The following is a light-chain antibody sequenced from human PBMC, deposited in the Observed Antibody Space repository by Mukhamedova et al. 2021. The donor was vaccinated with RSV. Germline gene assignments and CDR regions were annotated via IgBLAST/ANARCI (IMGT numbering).Light chain of an antibody. CDR1: GDRF. Sequence: GDRFVCWYQQKPGQSPVVVIYQDTKRPSGIPGRFSGSNSGKTATLTISGAQPMDEADYYCQVWDDNSNVVFGGGTKLSVL. CDR2: QDT. J-gene: IGLJ2*01. CDR3: QVWDDNSNVV. V-gene: IGLV3-1*01.